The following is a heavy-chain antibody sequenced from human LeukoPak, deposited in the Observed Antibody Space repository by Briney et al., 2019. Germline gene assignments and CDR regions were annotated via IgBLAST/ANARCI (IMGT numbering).Heavy chain of an antibody. CDR2: INHSGST. J-gene: IGHJ4*02. Sequence: SETLSLTCAVYGGSFSGYYWSWIRQPPGKGLEWIGEINHSGSTNYNPSLKSRVTISVDTSKNQFSLKLSSVAAADSAVYYCAKVSNYDDYWGQGTLVTVSS. V-gene: IGHV4-34*01. CDR3: AKVSNYDDY. CDR1: GGSFSGYY. D-gene: IGHD3-22*01.